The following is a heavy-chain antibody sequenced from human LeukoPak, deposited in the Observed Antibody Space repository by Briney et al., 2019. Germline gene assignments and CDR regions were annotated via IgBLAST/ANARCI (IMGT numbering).Heavy chain of an antibody. J-gene: IGHJ4*02. Sequence: GGSLRLSCAASGFTFSSYGMHWVRQAPGKGLEWVAVISYDGSNKYYADSVKGRFTISRDNSKSTLYLQMNSLRAEDTAVYYCAKDHRRSGSYLPGGGDYWGQGTLVTVSS. CDR1: GFTFSSYG. CDR2: ISYDGSNK. CDR3: AKDHRRSGSYLPGGGDY. V-gene: IGHV3-30*18. D-gene: IGHD3-10*01.